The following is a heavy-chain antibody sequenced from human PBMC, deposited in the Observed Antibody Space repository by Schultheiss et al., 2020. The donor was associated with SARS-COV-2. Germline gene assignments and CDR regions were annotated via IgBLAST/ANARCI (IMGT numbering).Heavy chain of an antibody. CDR2: ISGSGGST. Sequence: GGSLRLSCAASGFTFSSYSMNWVRQAPGKGLEWVSAISGSGGSTSYADSVKGRFTISRDNAKNTLYLQMNSLKTEDTAVYYCARDGPEAYCGGDCYSGYYYGMDVWGQGTTVTVSS. CDR1: GFTFSSYS. J-gene: IGHJ6*02. V-gene: IGHV3-23*01. CDR3: ARDGPEAYCGGDCYSGYYYGMDV. D-gene: IGHD2-21*02.